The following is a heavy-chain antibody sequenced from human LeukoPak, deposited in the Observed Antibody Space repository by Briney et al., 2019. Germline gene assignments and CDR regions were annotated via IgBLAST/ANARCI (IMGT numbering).Heavy chain of an antibody. CDR1: DGSFSGYY. CDR3: ARGGRYDSSGPYYYYGMDV. V-gene: IGHV4-34*01. D-gene: IGHD3-22*01. CDR2: INHSGST. Sequence: SETLSLTCAVYDGSFSGYYWSWIRQPPGKGLEWIGEINHSGSTNYNPSLKSRVTISVDTSKNQFSLKLSSVTAADTAVYYCARGGRYDSSGPYYYYGMDVWGQGTTVTVSS. J-gene: IGHJ6*02.